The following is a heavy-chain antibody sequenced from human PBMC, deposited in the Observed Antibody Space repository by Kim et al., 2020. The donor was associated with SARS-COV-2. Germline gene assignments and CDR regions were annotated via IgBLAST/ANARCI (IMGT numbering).Heavy chain of an antibody. CDR1: GGSISSSSYY. CDR3: ARRGAASSSSIDY. D-gene: IGHD6-13*01. J-gene: IGHJ4*02. CDR2: IYYSGST. Sequence: SETLSLTCTVSGGSISSSSYYWGWIRQPPGKGLEWIGSIYYSGSTYYNPSLKSRVTISVDTSKNQFSLKLSSVTAADTAGYYCARRGAASSSSIDYWGQGTLVTVSS. V-gene: IGHV4-39*01.